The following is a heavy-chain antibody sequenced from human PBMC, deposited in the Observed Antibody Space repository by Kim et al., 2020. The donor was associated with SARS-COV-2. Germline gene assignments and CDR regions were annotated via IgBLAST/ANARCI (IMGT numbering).Heavy chain of an antibody. D-gene: IGHD1-26*01. V-gene: IGHV3-7*01. J-gene: IGHJ4*02. CDR2: IKGDGSDK. CDR1: GFTFSNFW. CDR3: TVGHYSD. Sequence: GGSLRLSCVASGFTFSNFWMNWVRQAPGKGLEWVANIKGDGSDKNYVDSVRGRFTTSRDNARNTLYLQMDSLRAEDTAVYHCTVGHYSDWGQGTLVTVSS.